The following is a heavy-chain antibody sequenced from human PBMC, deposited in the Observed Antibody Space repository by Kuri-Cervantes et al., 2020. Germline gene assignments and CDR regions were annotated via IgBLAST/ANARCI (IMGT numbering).Heavy chain of an antibody. V-gene: IGHV3-72*01. J-gene: IGHJ4*02. CDR1: GFTFSDHY. D-gene: IGHD2-8*01. CDR2: IRKKVNSYTT. Sequence: GGSLRLSCAASGFTFSDHYMDWVRQAPGKGLEWVGRIRKKVNSYTTEYAASVRGRFTISRDDSKNSLYLQMDSLRTEDTAVYYCVRTANGNYPDYWGQGTLVTVSS. CDR3: VRTANGNYPDY.